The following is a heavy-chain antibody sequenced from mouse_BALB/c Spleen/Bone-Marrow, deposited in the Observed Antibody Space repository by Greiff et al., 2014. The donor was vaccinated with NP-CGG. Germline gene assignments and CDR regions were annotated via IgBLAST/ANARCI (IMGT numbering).Heavy chain of an antibody. J-gene: IGHJ1*01. V-gene: IGHV1-4*01. Sequence: VKLVESGAELARPGASVKMSRKASGYTFTSYTMHWVKQRPGQGLEWIGYINPSSGYTNYNQKFKDKATLTADKSSSTAYMQLSSLTSEDSAVYYCARSLRWYFDVWGAGTTVTVSS. CDR2: INPSSGYT. D-gene: IGHD1-1*01. CDR1: GYTFTSYT. CDR3: ARSLRWYFDV.